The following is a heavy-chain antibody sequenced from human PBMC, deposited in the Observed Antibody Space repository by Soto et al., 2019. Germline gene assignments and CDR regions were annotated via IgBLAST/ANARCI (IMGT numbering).Heavy chain of an antibody. Sequence: ASETLSLTCTVSGGSISNYYWSWIRQTPGKGLEWIGYIYNSGSTVYNPALKSRLTISVDTSKNQVLLKLNSVTAADTAVYYCTRPNQGGYAFDIWGQGTMVTVSS. D-gene: IGHD5-12*01. CDR3: TRPNQGGYAFDI. V-gene: IGHV4-59*08. CDR1: GGSISNYY. CDR2: IYNSGST. J-gene: IGHJ3*02.